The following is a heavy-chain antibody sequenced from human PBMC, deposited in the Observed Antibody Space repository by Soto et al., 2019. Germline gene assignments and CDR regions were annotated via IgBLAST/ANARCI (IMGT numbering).Heavy chain of an antibody. V-gene: IGHV4-39*01. CDR2: IFYLGSS. D-gene: IGHD3-3*02. J-gene: IGHJ5*02. CDR3: ARHSLALRKNNWFDP. Sequence: SETLSLTCTVSGDSIVSSDFYWGWVRQPPGKGLEWIGGIFYLGSSYYNPSLKSRVTMSADTSKNQFSLRLRSVTAADTALYFCARHSLALRKNNWFDPWGQGIMVTVSS. CDR1: GDSIVSSDFY.